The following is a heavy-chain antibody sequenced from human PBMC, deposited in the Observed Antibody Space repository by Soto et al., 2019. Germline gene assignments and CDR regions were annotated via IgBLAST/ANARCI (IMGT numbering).Heavy chain of an antibody. D-gene: IGHD6-13*01. CDR3: ARPHSDYFHFGLDL. Sequence: GGTLSISCAASGFTFRSHGMNWVRHAPGKGLEWVAGISYDGRDKYYADSVKGRLTISRDDSKNTVFLQMNSLRAEDTAVYYCARPHSDYFHFGLDLWGQGATVTVSS. J-gene: IGHJ6*02. CDR1: GFTFRSHG. CDR2: ISYDGRDK. V-gene: IGHV3-30*04.